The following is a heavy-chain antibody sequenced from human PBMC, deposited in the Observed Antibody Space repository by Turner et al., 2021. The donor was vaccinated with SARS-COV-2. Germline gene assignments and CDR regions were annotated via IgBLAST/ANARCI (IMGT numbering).Heavy chain of an antibody. CDR3: ARDHIGVYYAMDV. CDR1: GFTFSSYW. D-gene: IGHD3-10*01. V-gene: IGHV3-74*01. Sequence: EVQLVESGGGLVQPGGSLRLSCAASGFTFSSYWMHWVRQAQGKGLVWVSRINSDGSSTSYADSVKGRFTISRNNAKNTLYLQMNSLRAEDTAVYYCARDHIGVYYAMDVWGQGTTVTVSS. J-gene: IGHJ6*02. CDR2: INSDGSST.